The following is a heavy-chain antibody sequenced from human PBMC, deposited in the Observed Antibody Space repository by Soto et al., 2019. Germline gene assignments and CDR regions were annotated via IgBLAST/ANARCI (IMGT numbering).Heavy chain of an antibody. Sequence: QVQLVQSGAEVKNSGASVKVSCKTSGYTFTKYGVGWVRQAPGQGLEWMGWISGSSGNANYAEKVQSRITLTTDTSTSTAYIELRSLRSDDTAVYYCAREMAGLGGEYDYWGQGTLVTVSS. CDR2: ISGSSGNA. J-gene: IGHJ4*02. CDR3: AREMAGLGGEYDY. D-gene: IGHD3-16*01. V-gene: IGHV1-18*01. CDR1: GYTFTKYG.